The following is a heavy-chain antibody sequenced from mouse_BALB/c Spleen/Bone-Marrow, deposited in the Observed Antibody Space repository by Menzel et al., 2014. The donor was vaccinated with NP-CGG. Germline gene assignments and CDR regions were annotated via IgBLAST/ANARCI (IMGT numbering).Heavy chain of an antibody. J-gene: IGHJ2*01. CDR1: GYTFTSYW. CDR3: ARTYFDY. V-gene: IGHV1S81*02. CDR2: INPSNGRT. Sequence: QVQLQRPGAELVKPGASVKLSCKASGYTFTSYWMHWVKQRPGQGLEWIGEINPSNGRTNYNEKFKSKATLTVDKSSSTAYMQLSSLTSEDSAVYYCARTYFDYWGQGTTLTVSS.